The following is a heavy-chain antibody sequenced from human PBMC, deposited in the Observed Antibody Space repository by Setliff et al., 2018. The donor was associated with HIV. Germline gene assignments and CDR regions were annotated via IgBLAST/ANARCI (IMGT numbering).Heavy chain of an antibody. Sequence: SETLSLTCTVSGDSISSGSKYWTWIRQPAGKGLEWIGRTYSSGSTDYNPSLKSRATVSLDTSKSQFSLKLTSVTAADTALYYCVTTDYFYGRNNFEYWGQGALVTAPQ. CDR3: VTTDYFYGRNNFEY. J-gene: IGHJ4*02. CDR1: GDSISSGSKY. V-gene: IGHV4-61*02. D-gene: IGHD3-10*01. CDR2: TYSSGST.